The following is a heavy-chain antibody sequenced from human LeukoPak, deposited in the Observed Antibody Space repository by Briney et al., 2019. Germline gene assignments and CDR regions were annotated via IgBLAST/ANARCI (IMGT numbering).Heavy chain of an antibody. CDR3: ARGGRITIFGVVPYYGMDV. CDR1: GGSFSGYY. CDR2: INHSGST. Sequence: NPSETLSLTCAVYGGSFSGYYWSWIRQPPGKGLEWIGEINHSGSTNYNPSLKSRVTISVDTSKNQFSLKLSSVTAADTAVYYCARGGRITIFGVVPYYGMDVWGQGTTVTVSS. D-gene: IGHD3-3*01. V-gene: IGHV4-34*01. J-gene: IGHJ6*02.